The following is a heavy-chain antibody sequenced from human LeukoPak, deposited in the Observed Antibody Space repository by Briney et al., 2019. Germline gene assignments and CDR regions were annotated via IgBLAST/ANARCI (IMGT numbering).Heavy chain of an antibody. CDR1: GFTFSSYA. Sequence: GGSLRLSCAASGFTFSSYAVHWVRQAPGKGLEWVAVISDDGSNKYYADSVKGRFTISRDNSKNTAYLQMNSLKPEDTAVYYCARDLRSGWLLDYWGQGTLVTVSS. CDR3: ARDLRSGWLLDY. CDR2: ISDDGSNK. J-gene: IGHJ4*02. D-gene: IGHD6-19*01. V-gene: IGHV3-30-3*01.